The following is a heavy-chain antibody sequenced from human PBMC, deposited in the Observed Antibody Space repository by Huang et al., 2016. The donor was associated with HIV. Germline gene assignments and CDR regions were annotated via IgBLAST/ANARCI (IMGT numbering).Heavy chain of an antibody. CDR2: VIPMFATP. J-gene: IGHJ4*02. CDR1: GGTFSKYA. Sequence: QVQLVQSGAEVKTPGSSVKVSCTASGGTFSKYAISWGRQAPGQGLEWMGGVIPMFATPNDARKFQGRVTITADDSTSTTDVEVSSLRSEDTALYYCARGQLGSYGDYDVLYWGQGTLVTVSS. V-gene: IGHV1-69*13. D-gene: IGHD4-17*01. CDR3: ARGQLGSYGDYDVLY.